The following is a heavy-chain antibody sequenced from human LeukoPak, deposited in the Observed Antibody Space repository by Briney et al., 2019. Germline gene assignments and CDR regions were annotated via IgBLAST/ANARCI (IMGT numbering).Heavy chain of an antibody. CDR2: IYYSGST. J-gene: IGHJ6*04. D-gene: IGHD5-12*01. CDR3: ARGYSGYDRGLDV. CDR1: GGSISSYY. Sequence: SETLSLTCTVSGGSISSYYWSWIRQPPGKGLEWIGYIYYSGSTNYNPSLKSRVTISVDTSKNQFSLKLSSVTAADTAVYYCARGYSGYDRGLDVWGKGTTVTVSS. V-gene: IGHV4-59*08.